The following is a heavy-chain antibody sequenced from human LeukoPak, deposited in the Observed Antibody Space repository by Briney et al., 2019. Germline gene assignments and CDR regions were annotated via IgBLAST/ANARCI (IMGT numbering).Heavy chain of an antibody. CDR3: AKVKWGSRNFDY. V-gene: IGHV3-33*06. J-gene: IGHJ4*02. CDR1: GLTFNRHG. Sequence: GRSLRLSCVVSGLTFNRHGMHWVRQAPGKGLEWVAVVGDTGEAKLYADSVKGRFTISRDNSKNTLYLQMNSLRAEDTAVYYCAKVKWGSRNFDYWGQGTLVTVSS. CDR2: VGDTGEAK. D-gene: IGHD2-2*01.